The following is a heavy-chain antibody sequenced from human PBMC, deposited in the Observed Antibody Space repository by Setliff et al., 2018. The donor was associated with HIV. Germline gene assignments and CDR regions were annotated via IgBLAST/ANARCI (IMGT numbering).Heavy chain of an antibody. V-gene: IGHV3-30*02. J-gene: IGHJ3*02. Sequence: PGGSLRLSCAASGFTFSNYGMHWVRQAPGKGLEWVAFILYDGSNKYYADSVKGRFTISRDNSKNTLNLQMNSLRAEDTAVYYCARNTDVDSVYRPFHNWGQGTMVTVSS. CDR2: ILYDGSNK. D-gene: IGHD1-26*01. CDR3: ARNTDVDSVYRPFHN. CDR1: GFTFSNYG.